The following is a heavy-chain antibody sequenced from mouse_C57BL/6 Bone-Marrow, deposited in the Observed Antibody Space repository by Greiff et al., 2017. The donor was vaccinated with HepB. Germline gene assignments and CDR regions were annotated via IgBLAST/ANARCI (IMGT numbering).Heavy chain of an antibody. Sequence: QVQLQQPGAELVKPGASVKLSCKASGYTFTSYWMHWVKQRPGQGLEWIGMIHPNSGSTNYNEKFKSKATLTVDKSSSTAYMQLSSLTSEDSAVYYCARRGIYDGSLDYWGQGTTLTVSS. CDR3: ARRGIYDGSLDY. CDR2: IHPNSGST. CDR1: GYTFTSYW. D-gene: IGHD1-1*01. J-gene: IGHJ2*01. V-gene: IGHV1-64*01.